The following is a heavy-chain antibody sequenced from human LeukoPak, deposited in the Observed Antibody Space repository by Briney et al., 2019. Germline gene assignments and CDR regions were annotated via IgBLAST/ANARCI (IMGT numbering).Heavy chain of an antibody. J-gene: IGHJ4*02. CDR3: ARLTSSNRGLMITHDY. CDR1: GYSISTGDY. CDR2: IYFSGIT. V-gene: IGHV4-38-2*01. D-gene: IGHD3-10*01. Sequence: PSETLSLTCDVSGYSISTGDYWDWIRQPPGKGLEWIGSIYFSGITYYNPSLKSRVTISADVSENQFSLRLSSVTAADSAVYYCARLTSSNRGLMITHDYWGQGTLVSVSS.